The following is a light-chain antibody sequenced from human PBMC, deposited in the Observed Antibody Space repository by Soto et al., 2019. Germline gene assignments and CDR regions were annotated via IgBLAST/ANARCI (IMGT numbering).Light chain of an antibody. Sequence: IVFTQSPAPLSLSSGGRATLSCRASQSVSSYLAWYQQKPGQAPRLLIYDASNRATGIPARFSGSGSGTDFTLTISSLEPEDFAVYYCQQRSNWPITFGQGTRLEIK. J-gene: IGKJ5*01. CDR2: DAS. CDR1: QSVSSY. V-gene: IGKV3-11*01. CDR3: QQRSNWPIT.